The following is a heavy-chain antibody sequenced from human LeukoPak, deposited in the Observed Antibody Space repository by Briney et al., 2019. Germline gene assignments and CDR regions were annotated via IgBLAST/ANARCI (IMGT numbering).Heavy chain of an antibody. Sequence: ASVEVSCKASGFTFTSSAVQWVRQARGQRLEWIGWIVVGSGNTNYAQKFQERVTITRDMSTSTAYMELSSLRSEDTAVYYCAAEPPHYYDSSGYYIPGEYWGQGTLVTVSS. CDR2: IVVGSGNT. CDR1: GFTFTSSA. V-gene: IGHV1-58*01. CDR3: AAEPPHYYDSSGYYIPGEY. D-gene: IGHD3-22*01. J-gene: IGHJ4*02.